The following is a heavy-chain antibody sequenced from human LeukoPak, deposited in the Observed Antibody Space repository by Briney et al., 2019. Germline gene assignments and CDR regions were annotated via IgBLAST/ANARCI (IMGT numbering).Heavy chain of an antibody. V-gene: IGHV1-3*01. J-gene: IGHJ3*02. D-gene: IGHD5-18*01. CDR2: INAGNGNT. CDR3: ARVRGYTYGYYDAFDI. CDR1: GYTFTGYY. Sequence: ASVKVSCKASGYTFTGYYMHWVRQAPGQRLEWMGWINAGNGNTKYSQKFQGRVTLTRDTSASTAYMELSSLRSEDTAVYYCARVRGYTYGYYDAFDIWGQGTMVTVSS.